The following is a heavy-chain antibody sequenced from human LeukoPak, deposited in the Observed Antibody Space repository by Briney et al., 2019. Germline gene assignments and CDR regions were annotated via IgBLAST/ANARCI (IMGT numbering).Heavy chain of an antibody. Sequence: GGSLRLSCAASGFTFSSYVMHWVRQAPGKGLEWVAVISYDGSNKYYADSVKGRFTISRDNSKNTLYLQMNSLRAEDTAVYYCARGVQLTFDYWGQGTLVTVSS. CDR2: ISYDGSNK. D-gene: IGHD5-18*01. J-gene: IGHJ4*02. CDR3: ARGVQLTFDY. CDR1: GFTFSSYV. V-gene: IGHV3-30*04.